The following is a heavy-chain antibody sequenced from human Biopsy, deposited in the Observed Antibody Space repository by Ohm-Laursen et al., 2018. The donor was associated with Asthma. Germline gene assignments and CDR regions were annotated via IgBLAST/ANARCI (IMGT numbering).Heavy chain of an antibody. V-gene: IGHV1-69*13. J-gene: IGHJ6*02. Sequence: ASVKVSCKSLGGTFNTYVIGWVRQAPGQGLEWMGGINSVFGTTTYPQKFQDRVTITADDSTSTVYMELSSLRSEDMAVYFCARVASYGDVYFGIDVWGPGTTVSVS. CDR2: INSVFGTT. CDR3: ARVASYGDVYFGIDV. D-gene: IGHD4-17*01. CDR1: GGTFNTYV.